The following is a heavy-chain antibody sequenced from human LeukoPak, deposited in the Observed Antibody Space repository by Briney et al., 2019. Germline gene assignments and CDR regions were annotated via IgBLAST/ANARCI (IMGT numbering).Heavy chain of an antibody. CDR2: ISSSSSYI. V-gene: IGHV3-21*01. D-gene: IGHD3-10*01. Sequence: TGGSLRLSCAASGFTFSSYSMNWVRQAPGKGLEWVSSISSSSSYIYYADSVKGRFTISRDNAKNSLYLQMNSLRAEDTAVYYCASSPPDYYGSGKYYFDYWGQGTLVTVSS. J-gene: IGHJ4*02. CDR1: GFTFSSYS. CDR3: ASSPPDYYGSGKYYFDY.